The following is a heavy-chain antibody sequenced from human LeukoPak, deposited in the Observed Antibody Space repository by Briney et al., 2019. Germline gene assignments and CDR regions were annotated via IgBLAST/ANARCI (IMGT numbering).Heavy chain of an antibody. CDR2: INHSGST. J-gene: IGHJ4*02. D-gene: IGHD3-3*01. Sequence: PSETLSLTCAVYGGSFSGYYWSWIRQPPGKGLEWIGEINHSGSTNYNPSLKSRVTISVDTSKNQFSLKLSSVTAADTAVYYCARGRSVRFLEWFSSDYRGQGTLVTVSS. CDR1: GGSFSGYY. V-gene: IGHV4-34*01. CDR3: ARGRSVRFLEWFSSDY.